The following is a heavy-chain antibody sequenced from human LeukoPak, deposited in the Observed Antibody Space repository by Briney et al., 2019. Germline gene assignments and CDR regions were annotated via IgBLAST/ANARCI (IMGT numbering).Heavy chain of an antibody. CDR2: IYHSGST. Sequence: SETLSLTCTVSGDSISSYYWSWIRQPPGKGLEWIGYIYHSGSTNYNPSLKSRVTISADTSKDQFSLKLASVTATDTAVYYCATGYSSTWYYFDYWGQGTLVTVSS. V-gene: IGHV4-59*01. J-gene: IGHJ4*02. D-gene: IGHD6-13*01. CDR1: GDSISSYY. CDR3: ATGYSSTWYYFDY.